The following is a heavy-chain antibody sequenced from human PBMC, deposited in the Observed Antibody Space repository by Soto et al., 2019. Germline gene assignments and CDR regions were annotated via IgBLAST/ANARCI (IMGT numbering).Heavy chain of an antibody. Sequence: QVQLVQSGAEVKKPGASVKVSCKASGSGYSFSNYYMHWVRQAPGQGLEWMGIVNPSGGSTSYALKFQGRVTMTRDTSTSTVYMELSSLRSEDTAVYYCATVTMTSENAFDIWGQGTMVTVSS. CDR2: VNPSGGST. J-gene: IGHJ3*02. D-gene: IGHD3-22*01. V-gene: IGHV1-46*01. CDR3: ATVTMTSENAFDI. CDR1: GSGYSFSNYY.